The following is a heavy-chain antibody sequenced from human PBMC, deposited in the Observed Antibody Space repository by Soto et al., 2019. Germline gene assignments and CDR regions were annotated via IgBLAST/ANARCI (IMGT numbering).Heavy chain of an antibody. D-gene: IGHD4-17*01. CDR1: GFTFSNYA. Sequence: GGSLRLSCAASGFTFSNYAMHWVRQAPGKGLEWVAVISYDGSNTYYADSVKGRFTISRDNSKNTLSLRMDSLRADDTAVYFCARRPVTYYFDYWGQGTLVPVSS. CDR3: ARRPVTYYFDY. CDR2: ISYDGSNT. J-gene: IGHJ4*02. V-gene: IGHV3-30-3*01.